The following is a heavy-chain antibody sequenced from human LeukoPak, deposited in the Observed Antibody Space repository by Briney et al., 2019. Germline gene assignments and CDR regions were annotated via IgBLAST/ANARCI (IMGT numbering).Heavy chain of an antibody. CDR2: INHSGST. CDR1: GGSFSGYY. V-gene: IGHV4-34*01. CDR3: ARGTQWLGYFDY. Sequence: SETLSLTCAVYGGSFSGYYWSWIRQPPGKGLEWIGEINHSGSTNYNPSLKSRVTISVDTSKNQFSLKLSSVTAADTAVYYCARGTQWLGYFDYWGQGTLVTVSS. D-gene: IGHD6-19*01. J-gene: IGHJ4*02.